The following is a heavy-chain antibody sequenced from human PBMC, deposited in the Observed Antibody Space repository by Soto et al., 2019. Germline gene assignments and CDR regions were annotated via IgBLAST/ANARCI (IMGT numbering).Heavy chain of an antibody. CDR1: GYTFTSYY. CDR3: ARDLSCTNGVCYTFDY. V-gene: IGHV1-46*01. Sequence: GASVKVSCKASGYTFTSYYMHWVRQAPGQGLEWMGIINPSGGSTSYAQKFQGRVTMTRDTSTSTVCMEPSSLRSEDTAVYYCARDLSCTNGVCYTFDYWGQGTLVTVSS. J-gene: IGHJ4*02. D-gene: IGHD2-8*01. CDR2: INPSGGST.